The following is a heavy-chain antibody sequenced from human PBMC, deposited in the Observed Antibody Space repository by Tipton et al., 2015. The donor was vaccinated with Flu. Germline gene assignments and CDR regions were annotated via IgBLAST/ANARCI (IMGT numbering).Heavy chain of an antibody. CDR3: ARDRLVLVNDLGYYFDY. V-gene: IGHV4-4*07. D-gene: IGHD3-22*01. CDR1: DGSINNYW. J-gene: IGHJ4*02. Sequence: TLSLTCTVSDGSINNYWWSWIRQPAGKGLEWIGRVYSSGSTNYNPFLKSRVTMSVDAPKNQFSLKINSVTAADTAVYFCARDRLVLVNDLGYYFDYWGQGILVMVPS. CDR2: VYSSGST.